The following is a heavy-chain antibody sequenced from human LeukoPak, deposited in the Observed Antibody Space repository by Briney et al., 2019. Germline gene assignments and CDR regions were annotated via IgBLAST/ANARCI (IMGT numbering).Heavy chain of an antibody. CDR2: IYYSGST. CDR1: GGSISSSSYY. CDR3: ARVSSGWYIGGAFDI. Sequence: KPSETLSLTCTVSGGSISSSSYYWGWIRQPPGKGLEWIGSIYYSGSTYYNPSLKSRVTISVDTSKNQFSLKLSSVTAADTAVYYCARVSSGWYIGGAFDIWGQGTMVTVSS. J-gene: IGHJ3*02. D-gene: IGHD6-19*01. V-gene: IGHV4-39*01.